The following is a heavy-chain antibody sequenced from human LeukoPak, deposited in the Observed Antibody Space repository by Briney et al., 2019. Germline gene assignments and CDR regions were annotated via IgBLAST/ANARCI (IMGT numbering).Heavy chain of an antibody. V-gene: IGHV3-7*01. J-gene: IGHJ4*02. Sequence: GGSLRLTCATSGFTFSGTWMTWVRQTPGKGLQCVANIKPDGTTKYYIDSVKGRFTVSRDNAKNSLFLQMNSLRVEDTGIYYCASDLNHHSGGWRQGTRVTVSS. CDR2: IKPDGTTK. CDR1: GFTFSGTW. D-gene: IGHD2-15*01. CDR3: ASDLNHHSGG.